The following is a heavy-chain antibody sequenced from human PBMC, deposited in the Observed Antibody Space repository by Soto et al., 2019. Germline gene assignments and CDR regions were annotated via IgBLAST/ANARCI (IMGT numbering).Heavy chain of an antibody. V-gene: IGHV5-51*01. J-gene: IGHJ4*02. CDR1: GYSFTSYW. CDR3: ARQTNTIRQYYFDY. CDR2: IDPGDSDT. D-gene: IGHD3-3*01. Sequence: GESLKISCKGSGYSFTSYWISWVRQMPGKGLEWMGRIDPGDSDTRYSPSFQGQVTISADKSISTAYLQWSSLKASDTAMYYCARQTNTIRQYYFDYWGQGTLVTVSS.